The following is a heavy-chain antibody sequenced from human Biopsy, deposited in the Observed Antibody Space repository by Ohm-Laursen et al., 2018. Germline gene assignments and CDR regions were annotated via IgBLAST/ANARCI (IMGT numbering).Heavy chain of an antibody. CDR3: AKNLAVSSYALDI. CDR1: GDSVTKYY. J-gene: IGHJ3*02. CDR2: IYYSVMT. V-gene: IGHV4-59*02. D-gene: IGHD2/OR15-2a*01. Sequence: PSETLSPTCTVSGDSVTKYYWSWIRQPPGKGLEWIGHIYYSVMTNYNPSLQSRVSISVDTSRNQVSLTLSSVTAADTAVYYCAKNLAVSSYALDIWGQGTMVTVSS.